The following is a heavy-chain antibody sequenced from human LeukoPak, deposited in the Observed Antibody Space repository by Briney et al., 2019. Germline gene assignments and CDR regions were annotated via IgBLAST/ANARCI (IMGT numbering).Heavy chain of an antibody. V-gene: IGHV4-39*01. CDR1: GGSISSSSYY. D-gene: IGHD2-15*01. CDR2: IYYSGST. Sequence: PSETLSLTCTVSGGSISSSSYYWGWIRQPPGKGLEWIGSIYYSGSTYYNPSLKSRVTISVDTSKNQFSLKLSSVTAADTAVYYCARCGRINWFDPWGQGTLVTVSS. J-gene: IGHJ5*02. CDR3: ARCGRINWFDP.